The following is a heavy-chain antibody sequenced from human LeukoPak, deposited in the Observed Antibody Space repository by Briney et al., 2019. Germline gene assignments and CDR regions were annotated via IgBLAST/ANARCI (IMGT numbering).Heavy chain of an antibody. V-gene: IGHV3-21*01. Sequence: GGSLRLSCAASGFTFSSYSMNWVRQAPGKGLEWVSSISSSSSYIYYADSVKGRFTISRDNAKNSLYLQMNSLRAEDTAVYYCARAYDFWSGHYDYWGQGTLVTVSS. J-gene: IGHJ4*02. CDR1: GFTFSSYS. CDR3: ARAYDFWSGHYDY. CDR2: ISSSSSYI. D-gene: IGHD3-3*01.